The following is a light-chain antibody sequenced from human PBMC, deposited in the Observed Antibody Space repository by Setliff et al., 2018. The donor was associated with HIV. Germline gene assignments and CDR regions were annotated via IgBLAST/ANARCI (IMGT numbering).Light chain of an antibody. CDR2: EVS. CDR3: SSYTSDSTYV. J-gene: IGLJ1*01. V-gene: IGLV2-14*01. CDR1: SSDVGGYSY. Sequence: QSVLTQPASVSGSPGQSITISCTGTSSDVGGYSYVSWYQHHPGKAPKLMIYEVSNRPSGVSNRFSGSKSGNTASLTISGLQAEDEADYYCSSYTSDSTYVFGTGTKGTVL.